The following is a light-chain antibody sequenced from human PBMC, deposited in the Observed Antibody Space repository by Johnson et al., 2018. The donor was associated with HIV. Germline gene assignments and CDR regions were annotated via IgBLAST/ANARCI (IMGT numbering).Light chain of an antibody. CDR2: ENN. Sequence: QSVLTQSPSVSAAPGQKVTISCSGSSFNIGNNYVSWYQQLPGTAPKLLIYENNKLPSGIPDRFSGSKSGTSATLGITGLQTGDEADYYCGTWDSSLSAGGVFGTGTKVTVL. CDR3: GTWDSSLSAGGV. J-gene: IGLJ1*01. CDR1: SFNIGNNY. V-gene: IGLV1-51*02.